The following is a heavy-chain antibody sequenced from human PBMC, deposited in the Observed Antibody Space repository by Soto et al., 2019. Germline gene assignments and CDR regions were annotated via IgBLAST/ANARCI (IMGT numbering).Heavy chain of an antibody. V-gene: IGHV3-30*18. CDR3: AKAAAREFDS. CDR2: ISYDETYE. Sequence: LRLSFAASGXTFSTYGMHWVRQAPGKGLEWVAVISYDETYEYHADSVKGRFTISRDNSKNTLYLQMNSLRPEDTAVYYCAKAAAREFDSWGQGTLVTVSS. CDR1: GXTFSTYG. D-gene: IGHD6-6*01. J-gene: IGHJ4*02.